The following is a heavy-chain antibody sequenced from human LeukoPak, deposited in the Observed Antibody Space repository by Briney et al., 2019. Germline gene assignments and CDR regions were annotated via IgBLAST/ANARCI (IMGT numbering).Heavy chain of an antibody. D-gene: IGHD5-24*01. J-gene: IGHJ4*02. CDR2: IKNDESST. Sequence: SGGSLRLSCAASGFTFSDYWMHWVRQAPGKGLVWVSRIKNDESSTMYADSVKGRFTTTRDNAKNTLYLQMNSLRTEDTAVYYCARGPPGRDGPSLDYWGQGTLVTVSS. V-gene: IGHV3-74*03. CDR1: GFTFSDYW. CDR3: ARGPPGRDGPSLDY.